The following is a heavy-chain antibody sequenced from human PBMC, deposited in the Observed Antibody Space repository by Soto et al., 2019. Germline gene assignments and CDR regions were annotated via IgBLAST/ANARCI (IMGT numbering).Heavy chain of an antibody. V-gene: IGHV1-2*02. J-gene: IGHJ6*02. D-gene: IGHD5-12*01. CDR1: GYTFTGYY. CDR3: AGGGRAGYDWEHYSYYYGMDV. CDR2: INPNSGGT. Sequence: ASVKVSCKASGYTFTGYYMHWVRQAPGQGLEWMGWINPNSGGTNYAQKFQGRVTMTRDTSISTAYMELSRLRSDDTAVYYCAGGGRAGYDWEHYSYYYGMDVWGQGTTVTVPS.